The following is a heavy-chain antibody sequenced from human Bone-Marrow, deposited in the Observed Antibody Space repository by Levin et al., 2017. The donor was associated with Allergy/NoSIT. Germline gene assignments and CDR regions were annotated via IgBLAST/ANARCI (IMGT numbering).Heavy chain of an antibody. Sequence: TAGGSLRLSCTVSGDSFISHYWTWIRQPPGKGLEWIGYIYYTGSTNYNPSLQSRVAMSLDTSKSQFSLKLSSVTAADTAVYYCARGYSLYDYDYWGQGTLVTVSS. J-gene: IGHJ4*02. CDR2: IYYTGST. D-gene: IGHD5/OR15-5a*01. CDR3: ARGYSLYDYDY. V-gene: IGHV4-59*11. CDR1: GDSFISHY.